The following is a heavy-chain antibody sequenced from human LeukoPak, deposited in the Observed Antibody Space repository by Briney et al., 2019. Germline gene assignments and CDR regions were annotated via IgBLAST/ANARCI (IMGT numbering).Heavy chain of an antibody. Sequence: SVKVSCKASGGTFSSYAISWVRQAPGQGLEWMGGITPIFGTANYAQKFQGRVTITADESTSTAYMELSRLRSEDTAVYYCARVVTMIVDWYFDLWGRGTLVTVSS. CDR1: GGTFSSYA. D-gene: IGHD3-22*01. V-gene: IGHV1-69*13. CDR2: ITPIFGTA. J-gene: IGHJ2*01. CDR3: ARVVTMIVDWYFDL.